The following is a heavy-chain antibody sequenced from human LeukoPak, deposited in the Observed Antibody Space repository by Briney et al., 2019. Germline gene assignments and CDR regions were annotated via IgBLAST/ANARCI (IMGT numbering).Heavy chain of an antibody. CDR1: GGSFSGYY. D-gene: IGHD3-10*01. Sequence: SETLSLTCAVYGGSFSGYYWSWIRQPPGKGLEWIGEINHSGSTNYNPSLKSRVTISVDTSKNQFSLKLSSVTAADTAVYYCARAHITMVREVKAWFDPWGQGTLVTVSS. J-gene: IGHJ5*02. V-gene: IGHV4-34*01. CDR3: ARAHITMVREVKAWFDP. CDR2: INHSGST.